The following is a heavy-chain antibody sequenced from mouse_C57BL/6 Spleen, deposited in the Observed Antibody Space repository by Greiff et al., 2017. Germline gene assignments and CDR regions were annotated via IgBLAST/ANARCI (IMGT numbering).Heavy chain of an antibody. CDR3: ARGGRDYGKGY. CDR1: GYTFTDYY. J-gene: IGHJ2*01. D-gene: IGHD1-1*01. V-gene: IGHV1-75*01. Sequence: QVQLQQSGPELVKPGASVKISCKASGYTFTDYYISWVQQRPGQGLEWIGWIFPGSGSTYYNEKFKGKATLTVDKSSSTASMLLSSLTSEDSAVYCCARGGRDYGKGYWGQGTTLTVSS. CDR2: IFPGSGST.